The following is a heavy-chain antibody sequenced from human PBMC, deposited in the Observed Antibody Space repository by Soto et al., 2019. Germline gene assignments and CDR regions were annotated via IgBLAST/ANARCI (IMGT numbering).Heavy chain of an antibody. CDR3: AKEDTCSSSLDY. V-gene: IGHV3-21*01. J-gene: IGHJ4*02. D-gene: IGHD2-2*01. CDR2: ISSSSKYI. CDR1: CFNLNGSS. Sequence: GGSLRLSCAASCFNLNGSSMNWVRQAPGKGLEWVSSISSSSKYIHYRDSVRGRFTISLDNSQNTLYLPMQSRSAEDAASYYCAKEDTCSSSLDYWGQGALVTGCS.